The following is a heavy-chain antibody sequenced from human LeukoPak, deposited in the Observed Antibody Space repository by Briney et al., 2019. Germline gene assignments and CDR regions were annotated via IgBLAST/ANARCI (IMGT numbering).Heavy chain of an antibody. CDR3: ARDRSIAVAGTYFDY. J-gene: IGHJ4*02. CDR1: GGTFSSYA. D-gene: IGHD6-19*01. CDR2: IIPIFGTA. Sequence: SVKASCKASGGTFSSYAISWVRQAPGQGLEWMGGIIPIFGTANYAQTFQGGVTITADESTSTAYMELSSLRSEDTAVYYCARDRSIAVAGTYFDYWGQGTLVTVSS. V-gene: IGHV1-69*01.